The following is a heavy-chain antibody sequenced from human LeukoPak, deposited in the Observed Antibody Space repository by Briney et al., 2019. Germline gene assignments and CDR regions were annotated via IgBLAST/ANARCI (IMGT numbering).Heavy chain of an antibody. D-gene: IGHD6-19*01. V-gene: IGHV3-23*01. CDR3: TTDSSGWYEDAFDI. CDR2: ISGSGGST. CDR1: GFTFSSYG. Sequence: GGSLRLSCAASGFTFSSYGMSWVRQAPGKGLEWVSAISGSGGSTYYADSVKGRFTISRDDSKNTLYLQMNSLKTEDTAVYYCTTDSSGWYEDAFDIWGQGTMVTVSS. J-gene: IGHJ3*02.